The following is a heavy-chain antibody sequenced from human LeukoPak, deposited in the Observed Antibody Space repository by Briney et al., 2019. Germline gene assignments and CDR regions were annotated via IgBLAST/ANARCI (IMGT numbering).Heavy chain of an antibody. J-gene: IGHJ6*03. CDR2: VHTSGST. CDR3: ARGFYDILTGHMGSYYYYYYMDV. V-gene: IGHV4-61*09. Sequence: PSETLSLTCTVSGGSISSASYYWSWIRQPAGKGLEWIGHVHTSGSTNFNPSLKSRLTMSVDTSKNQFSLKLSSVTAADTAVYYCARGFYDILTGHMGSYYYYYYMDVWGKGTTVTISS. D-gene: IGHD3-9*01. CDR1: GGSISSASYY.